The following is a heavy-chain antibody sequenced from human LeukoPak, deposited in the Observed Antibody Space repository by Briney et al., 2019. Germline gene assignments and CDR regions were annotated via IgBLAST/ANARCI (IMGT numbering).Heavy chain of an antibody. V-gene: IGHV3-7*01. CDR2: IKQDGSEK. CDR1: VFTFSSYW. D-gene: IGHD3-22*01. Sequence: GGSLRLSCAASVFTFSSYWMSWVRQAPGKGLEWVANIKQDGSEKYYVDSVKGRFTISRDNAKNSLYLQMNSLRAEDTAVYYCARDADSSGSYYYYWAQGTLVTVSS. J-gene: IGHJ4*02. CDR3: ARDADSSGSYYYY.